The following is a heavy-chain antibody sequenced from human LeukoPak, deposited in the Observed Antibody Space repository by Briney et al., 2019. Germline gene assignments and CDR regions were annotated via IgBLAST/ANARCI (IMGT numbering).Heavy chain of an antibody. J-gene: IGHJ4*02. Sequence: SETLSLTCTVSGGSISSGGYYWSWIRQHPGKGLEWIGYIYYSGSTYYNPSLKSRVTISVDTSKNQFSLKLSSVTAADTAVYYCARELRSYRSHYFDYWGQGTLVTVSS. CDR3: ARELRSYRSHYFDY. D-gene: IGHD3-16*02. V-gene: IGHV4-31*03. CDR1: GGSISSGGYY. CDR2: IYYSGST.